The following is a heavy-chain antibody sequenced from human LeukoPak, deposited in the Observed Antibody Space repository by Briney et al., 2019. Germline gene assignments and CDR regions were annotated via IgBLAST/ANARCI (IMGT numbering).Heavy chain of an antibody. V-gene: IGHV3-23*01. Sequence: PGGSLRLSCVASGFTFSSHAMSWVRQAPGKGLEWVSTLGGRSRSTYYADSVKGRFTISRDNSKNTLYLHMSSLRAEDTAIYYCVRGARHDGLWSGYFFDYWGQGTLVTVSS. CDR1: GFTFSSHA. J-gene: IGHJ4*02. CDR3: VRGARHDGLWSGYFFDY. D-gene: IGHD3-3*01. CDR2: LGGRSRST.